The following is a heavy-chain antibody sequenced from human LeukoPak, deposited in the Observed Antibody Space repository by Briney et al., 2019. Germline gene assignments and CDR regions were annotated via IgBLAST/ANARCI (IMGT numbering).Heavy chain of an antibody. V-gene: IGHV4-4*07. J-gene: IGHJ4*02. CDR2: IYTSGST. D-gene: IGHD3-10*01. CDR3: ARDDYYYGSGSHYKLDC. CDR1: GGSISSYY. Sequence: TSETLSLTCTVSGGSISSYYWSWIRQPAGKGLEWIGRIYTSGSTNYNPSLKSRVTMSVDTSKNQFSLKLSSVTAADTAVYYCARDDYYYGSGSHYKLDCWGQGSLVTVSS.